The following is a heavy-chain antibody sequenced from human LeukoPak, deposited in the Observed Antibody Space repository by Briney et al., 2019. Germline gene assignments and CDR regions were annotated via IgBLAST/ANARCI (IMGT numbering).Heavy chain of an antibody. J-gene: IGHJ5*02. V-gene: IGHV3-23*01. CDR3: ARVAGWFDP. CDR2: ILSGGSS. CDR1: GFTFSIYA. Sequence: GGSLRLSCAASGFTFSIYAMSWVRQAPGKGLEWVSTILSGGSSYYADSVKGRFTISRDNAKNSLYLQMNSLRAEDTAVYYCARVAGWFDPWGQGTLVTVSS.